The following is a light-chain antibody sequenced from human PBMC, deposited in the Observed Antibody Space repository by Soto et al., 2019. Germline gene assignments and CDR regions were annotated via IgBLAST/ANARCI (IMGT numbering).Light chain of an antibody. V-gene: IGKV3-15*01. CDR3: XXXXXXPRT. Sequence: EIVMTQSPATLSVSPGERXTXXXXASQXVSSNLAWYQQKPGQAPRLLIYGASTRATGIPARFSGSGSGTEFTLTISXXQXXXXXXXXXXXXXXXPRTFGQGTKVEIK. CDR2: GAS. CDR1: QXVSSN. J-gene: IGKJ1*01.